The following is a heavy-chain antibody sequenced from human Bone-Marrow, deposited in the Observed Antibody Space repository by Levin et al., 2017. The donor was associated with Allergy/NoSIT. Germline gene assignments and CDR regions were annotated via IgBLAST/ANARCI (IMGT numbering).Heavy chain of an antibody. J-gene: IGHJ4*02. Sequence: PGGSLRLSCVSTGFTFSSYAMNWVRQAPGKGLEWVSAISSSGLNTYYADSVEGRFTVSRDNSKNTLYLQMSTLRADDTAVYYCARQRAAGGTFLGGSHSDYWGQGTLVTVSS. V-gene: IGHV3-23*01. D-gene: IGHD2-15*01. CDR3: ARQRAAGGTFLGGSHSDY. CDR2: ISSSGLNT. CDR1: GFTFSSYA.